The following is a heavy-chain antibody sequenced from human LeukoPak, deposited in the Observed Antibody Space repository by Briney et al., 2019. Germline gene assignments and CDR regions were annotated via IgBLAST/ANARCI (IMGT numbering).Heavy chain of an antibody. V-gene: IGHV3-33*01. CDR3: ARVLVSAATSRYYYYGMDV. CDR2: IWYDGSNK. D-gene: IGHD2-2*01. Sequence: PGESLKISCAASGFTFSSYGMHWVRQAPGKGLEWVAVIWYDGSNKYYSDSVKVRFTISRDNSKNTLYLQMNSLRAEDTAVYYCARVLVSAATSRYYYYGMDVWGQGTTVTVSS. CDR1: GFTFSSYG. J-gene: IGHJ6*02.